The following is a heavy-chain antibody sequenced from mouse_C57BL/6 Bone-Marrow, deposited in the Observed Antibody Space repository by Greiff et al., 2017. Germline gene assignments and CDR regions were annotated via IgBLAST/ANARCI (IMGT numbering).Heavy chain of an antibody. CDR3: AGDRPTTVHYAMDY. Sequence: VKLVESGPGLVKPSQSLFLTCSITGFPITSGYYWIWIRQSPGKPLEWMGYITHSGETFYNPSLQSPISITRETSKNQFFLHLNSVTTEDTAMYYCAGDRPTTVHYAMDYWGQGTSVTVSS. V-gene: IGHV12-3*01. D-gene: IGHD1-1*01. CDR1: GFPITSGYY. J-gene: IGHJ4*01. CDR2: ITHSGET.